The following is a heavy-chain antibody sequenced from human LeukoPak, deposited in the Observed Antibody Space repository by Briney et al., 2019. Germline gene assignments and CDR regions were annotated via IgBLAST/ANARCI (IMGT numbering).Heavy chain of an antibody. J-gene: IGHJ1*01. D-gene: IGHD3-22*01. CDR2: INHSGST. CDR1: GGSFSGYY. V-gene: IGHV4-34*01. CDR3: AREAPHYYDSSGYYHAEYFQH. Sequence: SETLSLTCAVYGGSFSGYYWSWIRQPPGKGLEWIGEINHSGSTNYNPSLKSRVTISVDTSKNQFSLKLSSVTAADTAVYYCAREAPHYYDSSGYYHAEYFQHWGQGTLVTVSS.